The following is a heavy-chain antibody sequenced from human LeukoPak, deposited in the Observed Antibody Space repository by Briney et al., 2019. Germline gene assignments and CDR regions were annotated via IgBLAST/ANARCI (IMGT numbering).Heavy chain of an antibody. CDR2: ISHDGSEK. Sequence: GGSLRLSCAASGFTFSSYGMHWVRQAPGKGLEWLAAISHDGSEKYYADSVNGRFTISRDNSKNTLWLQMNSLRAEDTAVYYCAKWDYAGMTRAFDIWGQGTLVTFSS. CDR1: GFTFSSYG. CDR3: AKWDYAGMTRAFDI. V-gene: IGHV3-30*18. J-gene: IGHJ3*02. D-gene: IGHD3-16*01.